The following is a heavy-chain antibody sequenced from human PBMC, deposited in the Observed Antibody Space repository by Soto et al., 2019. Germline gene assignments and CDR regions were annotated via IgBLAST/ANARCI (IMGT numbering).Heavy chain of an antibody. CDR2: MYSGGNT. D-gene: IGHD3-22*01. CDR3: ARQPYDSTGYYYGA. J-gene: IGHJ5*02. Sequence: SESLSLTCTVSGGSFSSSTYYWGWIRQPPGKGLEWIGSMYSGGNTYYNPSLKSRVTVSVDTSKNHFSLKLTSVTAADTAMYYCARQPYDSTGYYYGAWGQGTLVTVSS. CDR1: GGSFSSSTYY. V-gene: IGHV4-39*01.